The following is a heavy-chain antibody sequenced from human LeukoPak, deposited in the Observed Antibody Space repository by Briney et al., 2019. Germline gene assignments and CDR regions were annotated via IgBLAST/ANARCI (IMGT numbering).Heavy chain of an antibody. D-gene: IGHD6-19*01. V-gene: IGHV3-23*01. CDR3: AKDGGGGWPQFDS. CDR1: GFSFRSYT. Sequence: GGSLRLSCAASGFSFRSYTVSWVRQAPGKGLEWVSAISGSGGSTYYADSVKGRFTISRDNSKNTLYLQMNSLRAEDTAVYYCAKDGGGGWPQFDSWGQGTLVTVSS. CDR2: ISGSGGST. J-gene: IGHJ4*02.